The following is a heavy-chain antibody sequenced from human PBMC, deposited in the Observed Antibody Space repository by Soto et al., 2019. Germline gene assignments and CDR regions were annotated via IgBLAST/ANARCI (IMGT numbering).Heavy chain of an antibody. CDR1: GFTFSSYG. CDR3: ARARAYCGGDCSGMDV. CDR2: IWYDGSNK. V-gene: IGHV3-33*01. D-gene: IGHD2-21*02. J-gene: IGHJ6*02. Sequence: QVQLVESGGGVVQPGRSLRLSCAASGFTFSSYGMHWVRQAPGKGLEWVAVIWYDGSNKYYADSVKGRFTICIDNSKNTLYLQMNSLRAEDTAIYYCARARAYCGGDCSGMDVWGQGTTVTVSS.